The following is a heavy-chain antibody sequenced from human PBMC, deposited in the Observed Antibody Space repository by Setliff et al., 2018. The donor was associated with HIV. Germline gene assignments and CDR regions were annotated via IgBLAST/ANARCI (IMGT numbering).Heavy chain of an antibody. CDR2: VDQDGSEK. Sequence: GGSLRLSCAASRFDFNNYWMCWVRQAPGKGLEWVANVDQDGSEKNYVDSVKGRFTISRDNAKNSMDLQMNSLRADDTAIYYCARKLRPGHGVDVWGQGTTVTVSS. V-gene: IGHV3-7*01. CDR1: RFDFNNYW. D-gene: IGHD3-10*01. J-gene: IGHJ6*02. CDR3: ARKLRPGHGVDV.